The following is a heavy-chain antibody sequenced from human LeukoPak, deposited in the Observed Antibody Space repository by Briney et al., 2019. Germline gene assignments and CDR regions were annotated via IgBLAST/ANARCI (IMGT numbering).Heavy chain of an antibody. J-gene: IGHJ4*02. CDR1: GFTFNIYA. D-gene: IGHD1-14*01. CDR2: ISYDGSKK. Sequence: PGRSLRLSRVASGFTFNIYAMHWVRQVPGKGLEWVSTISYDGSKKYYADSVKGRFTISRDNSKNTLYLQMSSLRAEDTALYYCARGPVPGVSGIPYYFDYWGQGTLVTVSS. CDR3: ARGPVPGVSGIPYYFDY. V-gene: IGHV3-30-3*01.